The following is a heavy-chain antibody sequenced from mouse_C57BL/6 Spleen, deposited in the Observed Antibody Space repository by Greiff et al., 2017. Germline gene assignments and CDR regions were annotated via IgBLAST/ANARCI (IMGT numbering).Heavy chain of an antibody. CDR1: GYTFTSYW. CDR2: IDPSDSYT. Sequence: QVQLQQPGAELVMPGASVKLSCKASGYTFTSYWMHWVKQRPGQGLEWIGEIDPSDSYTNYNQKFKGKSTLTVDKSSSTAYMQLSSLTSEDSAVYYCASRGIDRAMDYWGQGTSVTVSS. CDR3: ASRGIDRAMDY. V-gene: IGHV1-69*01. J-gene: IGHJ4*01.